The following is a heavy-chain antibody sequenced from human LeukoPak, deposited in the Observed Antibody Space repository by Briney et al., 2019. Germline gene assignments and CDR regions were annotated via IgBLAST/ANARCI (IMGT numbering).Heavy chain of an antibody. CDR1: GFTVSSNY. J-gene: IGHJ4*02. Sequence: GWSLRLSCAASGFTVSSNYMSWVRQAPGKGLEWVSVIYSGGSTYYADSVRGRFTISRDNSKNTLYLQMNSLRAEDTAVYYCATYGSSGYFDYWGQGTLVTVSS. CDR2: IYSGGST. D-gene: IGHD3-22*01. CDR3: ATYGSSGYFDY. V-gene: IGHV3-53*01.